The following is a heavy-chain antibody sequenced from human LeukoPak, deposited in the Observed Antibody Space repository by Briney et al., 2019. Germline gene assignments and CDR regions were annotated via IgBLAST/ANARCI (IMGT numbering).Heavy chain of an antibody. J-gene: IGHJ6*02. Sequence: GGSLRLSCAASGFTFDDYAMHWVRQAPGKGLEWVPGISWNSGSIGYADSVKGRFTISRDNAKNSLYLQMNSLRAEDTALYYCAKVVTMVRGVTIPAYYYGMDVWGQGTTVTVSS. CDR2: ISWNSGSI. D-gene: IGHD3-10*01. V-gene: IGHV3-9*01. CDR3: AKVVTMVRGVTIPAYYYGMDV. CDR1: GFTFDDYA.